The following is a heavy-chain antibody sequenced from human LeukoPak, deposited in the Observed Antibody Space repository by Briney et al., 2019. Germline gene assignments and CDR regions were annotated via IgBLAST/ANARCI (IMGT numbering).Heavy chain of an antibody. CDR1: GFTFSSYS. V-gene: IGHV3-23*01. Sequence: GGSLRLSCAASGFTFSSYSMNWVRQAPGKGLEWVSAISGSGGSTYYADSVKGRFTISRDNSKNTLYLQMNSLRAEDTAVYYCARDPNQDAFDIWGQGTMVTVSS. CDR3: ARDPNQDAFDI. J-gene: IGHJ3*02. CDR2: ISGSGGST. D-gene: IGHD1-14*01.